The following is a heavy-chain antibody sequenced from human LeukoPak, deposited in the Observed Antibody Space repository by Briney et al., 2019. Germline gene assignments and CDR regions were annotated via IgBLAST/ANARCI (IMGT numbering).Heavy chain of an antibody. CDR1: GFTFSSIS. J-gene: IGHJ4*02. CDR3: ARVRAGYYVDY. CDR2: ISTSSSTI. D-gene: IGHD6-13*01. Sequence: QPGGSLRLSCAASGFTFSSISMSWVRQAPGKGLEWVSYISTSSSTIYYADSVKGRFTISRDNAKNSLFLRLSSLRDEDTAVCYCARVRAGYYVDYWGQGTLVTVSP. V-gene: IGHV3-48*02.